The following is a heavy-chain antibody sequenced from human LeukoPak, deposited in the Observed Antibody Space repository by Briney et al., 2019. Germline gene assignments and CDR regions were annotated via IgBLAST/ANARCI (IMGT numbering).Heavy chain of an antibody. D-gene: IGHD6-13*01. Sequence: SESLSLTCTVSGGSISSYYWSWIRQPPGKGLEWIGYIYYSGSTNYNPSLKSRVTISVDTSKNQFSLKLSSVTAADTAVYYCARHSLAAVIFGWFDPWGQGTLVTVSS. J-gene: IGHJ5*02. V-gene: IGHV4-59*08. CDR3: ARHSLAAVIFGWFDP. CDR1: GGSISSYY. CDR2: IYYSGST.